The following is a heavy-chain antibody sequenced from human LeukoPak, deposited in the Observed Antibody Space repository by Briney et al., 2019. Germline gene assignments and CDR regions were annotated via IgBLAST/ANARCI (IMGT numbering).Heavy chain of an antibody. D-gene: IGHD6-19*01. CDR2: ISGSGGST. J-gene: IGHJ4*02. V-gene: IGHV3-23*01. Sequence: SGGSLRLSCAASGFTFSSYAMSWVRQAPGKGLEWVSAISGSGGSTYYADSVKGRFTISRDSSKNTLYLQMNSLRAEDTAVYYCAKVSSGWGTFDYWGQGTLVTVSS. CDR1: GFTFSSYA. CDR3: AKVSSGWGTFDY.